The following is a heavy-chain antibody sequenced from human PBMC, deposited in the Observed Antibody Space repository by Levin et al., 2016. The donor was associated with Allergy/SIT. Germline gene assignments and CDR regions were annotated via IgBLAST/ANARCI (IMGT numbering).Heavy chain of an antibody. Sequence: WIRQPPGKGLEWIGYIYYSGSTYYNPSLKSRVTISVDTSKNQFSLKLSSVTAADTAVYYCAREIRSPLDWFDPWGQGTLVTVSS. J-gene: IGHJ5*02. CDR2: IYYSGST. V-gene: IGHV4-31*02. D-gene: IGHD1-1*01. CDR3: AREIRSPLDWFDP.